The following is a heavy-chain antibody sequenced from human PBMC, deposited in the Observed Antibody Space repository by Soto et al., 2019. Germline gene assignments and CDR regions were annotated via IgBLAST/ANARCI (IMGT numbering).Heavy chain of an antibody. CDR1: GGSFSGYY. CDR3: ARGLYYDFWSGYYPRLGWFDP. CDR2: INHSGST. D-gene: IGHD3-3*01. Sequence: SETLSLTCAVYGGSFSGYYWSWIRQPPGKGLEWIGEINHSGSTNYNPSLKSRVTISVDTSKNQFSLKLSSVTAADTAVYYCARGLYYDFWSGYYPRLGWFDPWGQGTLVTVSS. V-gene: IGHV4-34*01. J-gene: IGHJ5*02.